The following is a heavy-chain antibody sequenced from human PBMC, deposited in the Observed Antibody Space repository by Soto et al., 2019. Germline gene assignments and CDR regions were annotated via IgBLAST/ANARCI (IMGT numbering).Heavy chain of an antibody. CDR1: GFNFTSCG. CDR2: VSNDGNNR. V-gene: IGHV3-30*03. Sequence: GGSLRLSCATSGFNFTSCGMHWVRQAPGKGLEWVAVVSNDGNNRYYADVVKGRFIISRDNSKKTLSLQMNSLRTEDAAVYYCAGGDDVWGTYRLNHLHYWGQGTLVTVSS. J-gene: IGHJ4*02. D-gene: IGHD3-16*02. CDR3: AGGDDVWGTYRLNHLHY.